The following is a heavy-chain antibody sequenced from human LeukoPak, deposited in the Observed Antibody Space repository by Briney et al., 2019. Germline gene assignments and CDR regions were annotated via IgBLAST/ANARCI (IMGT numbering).Heavy chain of an antibody. CDR3: ARNEGGLWFGELLIVGAFDI. J-gene: IGHJ3*02. Sequence: SETLSLTCTVSGGSISSGGYYWSWIRQHPGKGLEWIGYIYYSGSTYYNPSLKSRVTISVDTSKNQFSLKLSSVTAADTALYYCARNEGGLWFGELLIVGAFDIWGQGTMVTVSS. D-gene: IGHD3-10*01. V-gene: IGHV4-31*03. CDR2: IYYSGST. CDR1: GGSISSGGYY.